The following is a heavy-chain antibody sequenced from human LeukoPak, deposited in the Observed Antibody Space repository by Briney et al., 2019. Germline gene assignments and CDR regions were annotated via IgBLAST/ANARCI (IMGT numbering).Heavy chain of an antibody. D-gene: IGHD2-15*01. Sequence: SETLSLTCAVNGGSFSGYYWIWNRQPPGKGLEWIGEINHSGSTNYNPSLKSRVTISVDTSKNQFSLKLSSVTAADTAVYYCARGGECGSCDGFDMWGQGVMVTVSS. J-gene: IGHJ3*02. CDR3: ARGGECGSCDGFDM. CDR1: GGSFSGYY. V-gene: IGHV4-34*01. CDR2: INHSGST.